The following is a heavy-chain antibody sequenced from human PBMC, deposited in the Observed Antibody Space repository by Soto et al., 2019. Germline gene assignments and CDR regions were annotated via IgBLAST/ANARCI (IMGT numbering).Heavy chain of an antibody. D-gene: IGHD3-10*01. CDR1: GGSISSYY. V-gene: IGHV4-59*12. Sequence: PSETLSLTCTVSGGSISSYYWSWIRQLPGKGLEWIGYIYYSASTNCNPSLKSRVTISVDTSKNQFSLKLSSVTAADTAVYYCARDYYGSGSYPYGMDVWGQGTTVTVSS. J-gene: IGHJ6*02. CDR3: ARDYYGSGSYPYGMDV. CDR2: IYYSAST.